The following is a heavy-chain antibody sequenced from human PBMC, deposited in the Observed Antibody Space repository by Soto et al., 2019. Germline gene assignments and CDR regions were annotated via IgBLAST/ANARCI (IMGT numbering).Heavy chain of an antibody. CDR1: GGSISSGGYY. D-gene: IGHD3-10*01. Sequence: SETPSLTCTVSGGSISSGGYYWSWIRQHPGKGLEWIGYIYYSGSTYYNPSLKSRVTISVDTSKNQFSLKLSSVTAADTAVYYCAREHVRGSGSPQYGMDVWGQGTTVTVSS. CDR3: AREHVRGSGSPQYGMDV. CDR2: IYYSGST. J-gene: IGHJ6*02. V-gene: IGHV4-31*03.